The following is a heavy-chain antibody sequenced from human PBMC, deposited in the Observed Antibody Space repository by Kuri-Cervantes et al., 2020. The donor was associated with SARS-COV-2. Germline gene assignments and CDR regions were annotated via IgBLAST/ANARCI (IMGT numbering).Heavy chain of an antibody. CDR1: GGTFSSYA. CDR2: IIPIFGTA. Sequence: SVKVSCKASGGTFSSYAISWVRQAPGQGLEWMGGIIPIFGTANYAQKFQGRVTITADESTRTAYMELSSLRSEDTAVYYCARGIRAPLYSSGWYSNWGQGTLVTVSS. J-gene: IGHJ4*02. V-gene: IGHV1-69*13. CDR3: ARGIRAPLYSSGWYSN. D-gene: IGHD6-19*01.